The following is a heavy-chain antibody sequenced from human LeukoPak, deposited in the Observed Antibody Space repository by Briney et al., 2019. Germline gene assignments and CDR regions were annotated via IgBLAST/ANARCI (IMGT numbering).Heavy chain of an antibody. V-gene: IGHV1-69*04. CDR2: IIPILGIA. J-gene: IGHJ5*02. D-gene: IGHD1-26*01. Sequence: GASVKVSCKASGGTFSSYAISWVRQAPGQGLEWMGRIIPILGIANYAQKLQGRVTMTTDTSTSTAYMELRSLRSDDTAVYYCARSKDGSYIPWGQGTLVTVSS. CDR1: GGTFSSYA. CDR3: ARSKDGSYIP.